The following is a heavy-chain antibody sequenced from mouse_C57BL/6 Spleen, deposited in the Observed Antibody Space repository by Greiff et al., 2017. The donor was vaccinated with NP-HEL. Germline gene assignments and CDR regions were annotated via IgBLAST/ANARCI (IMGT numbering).Heavy chain of an antibody. CDR2: IDPEDGET. V-gene: IGHV14-2*01. CDR3: ARGEYYFDY. CDR1: GFNIKDYY. Sequence: EVQLQESGAELVKPGASVKLSCTASGFNIKDYYMHWVKQRTEQGLEWIGRIDPEDGETKYAPKFQGKATITADTSSNTAYLQLSSLTSEDTAVYYCARGEYYFDYWGQGTTLTVSS. J-gene: IGHJ2*01.